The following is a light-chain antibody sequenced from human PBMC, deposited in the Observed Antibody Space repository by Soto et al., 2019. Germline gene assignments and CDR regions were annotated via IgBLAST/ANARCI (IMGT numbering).Light chain of an antibody. V-gene: IGLV2-14*03. CDR3: SSYSISTAYL. CDR2: DVT. J-gene: IGLJ1*01. CDR1: FSDVGPHDY. Sequence: QSVLTQPASVSGSPGQSITISCTGSFSDVGPHDYVSWYQQHPGKAPKLVIYDVTNRPSGVSGRFSGSKSGNTASLTISGLQAEDEADYFCSSYSISTAYLFGTGTKVTVL.